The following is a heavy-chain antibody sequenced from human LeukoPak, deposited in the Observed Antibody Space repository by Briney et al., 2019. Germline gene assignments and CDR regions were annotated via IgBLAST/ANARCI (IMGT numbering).Heavy chain of an antibody. J-gene: IGHJ4*02. Sequence: GGSLRLSCAASRFTFSSYAMHWVRQAPGKGLEWVAVISYDGSNKYYADSVKGRFTISRDNSKNTLYLQMNSLRAEDTAVYYCARDGVVRDCSSTSCPPTYWGQGTLVTVSS. CDR3: ARDGVVRDCSSTSCPPTY. CDR1: RFTFSSYA. D-gene: IGHD2-2*01. V-gene: IGHV3-30*04. CDR2: ISYDGSNK.